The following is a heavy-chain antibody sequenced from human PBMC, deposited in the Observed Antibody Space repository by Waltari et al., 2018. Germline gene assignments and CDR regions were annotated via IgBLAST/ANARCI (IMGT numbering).Heavy chain of an antibody. V-gene: IGHV3-21*06. D-gene: IGHD7-27*01. J-gene: IGHJ4*02. CDR2: LSSSGSYI. CDR1: GFTFSLFS. Sequence: EVQLVESGGGLVKPGGSLRLSCAASGFTFSLFSMNWVRQAPGRGLELVSTLSSSGSYIYYADLVKGRFTISRDNAKNSVYLQMNSLRVDDTAVYYCTMAPDVPVRPTWGWGQGSLVTVSS. CDR3: TMAPDVPVRPTWG.